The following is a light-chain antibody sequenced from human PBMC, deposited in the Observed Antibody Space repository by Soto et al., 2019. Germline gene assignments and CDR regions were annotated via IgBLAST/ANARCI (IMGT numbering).Light chain of an antibody. CDR1: QGISGW. CDR3: QQYNSYWT. V-gene: IGKV1-5*01. CDR2: DAC. J-gene: IGKJ1*01. Sequence: DIQMTQSPSTLSASVGDRVTITCRASQGISGWLAWYQQKPGKAPKLLIYDACSLESGVPSRFSGSGSGTEFTLTISSLRPDDFETYYCQQYNSYWTFGQGTKVDI.